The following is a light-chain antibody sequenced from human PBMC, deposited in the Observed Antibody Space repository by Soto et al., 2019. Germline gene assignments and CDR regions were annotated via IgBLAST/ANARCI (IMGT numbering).Light chain of an antibody. CDR3: MQALQTRT. CDR1: HILLHSNGYNY. J-gene: IGKJ1*01. Sequence: DIVMTQSPLSLPVTPGEPASISCISIHILLHSNGYNYLDWYLQKPGQSPQLLIYLGSYRASGVPDRFSGSGSGTDFTLKISRVEAEDVGVYYCMQALQTRTFGQGTKVDIK. V-gene: IGKV2-28*01. CDR2: LGS.